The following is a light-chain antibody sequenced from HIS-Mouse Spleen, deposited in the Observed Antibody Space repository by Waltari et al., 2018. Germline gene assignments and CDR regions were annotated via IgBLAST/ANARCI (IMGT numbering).Light chain of an antibody. J-gene: IGLJ2*01. CDR1: ALPKKY. CDR2: EDR. CDR3: SSTDSSGNHRV. V-gene: IGLV3-10*01. Sequence: SYELTQPPSVSVSPGQTARITCSGDALPKKYAYWYQQTSGQAPVLVIYEDRKRPSGIPGRFSGSSSGTMATLTISGAQVEDEADYYCSSTDSSGNHRVFGGGTKLTVL.